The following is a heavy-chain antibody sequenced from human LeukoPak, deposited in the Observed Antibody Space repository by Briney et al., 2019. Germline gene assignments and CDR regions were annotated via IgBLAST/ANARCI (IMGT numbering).Heavy chain of an antibody. V-gene: IGHV4-34*01. Sequence: SETPSLTCAVSGYSISSGYYWSWIRQPPGKGLEWIGVINHSGSTNYNPSLKSRVTISVDTSKNQFSLKLSSVTAADTAVYYCTRGLPFTIVLMVSENWFDPWGQGTLVTVSS. CDR1: GYSISSGYY. J-gene: IGHJ5*02. CDR3: TRGLPFTIVLMVSENWFDP. CDR2: INHSGST. D-gene: IGHD2-8*01.